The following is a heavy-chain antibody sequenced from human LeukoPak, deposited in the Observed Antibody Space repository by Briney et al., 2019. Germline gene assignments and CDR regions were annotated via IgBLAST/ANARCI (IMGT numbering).Heavy chain of an antibody. V-gene: IGHV3-74*01. CDR2: INSDGSST. CDR3: ARDPKFTMVRGAHPFNWFDP. CDR1: GFTFSSYW. D-gene: IGHD3-10*01. Sequence: GGSLRLSCAASGFTFSSYWMHWVRQAPGKGLVWVSRINSDGSSTSYADSVKGRFTISRDNAKNTLYLQMNSLRAEDTAVYYCARDPKFTMVRGAHPFNWFDPWGQGNLVTVSS. J-gene: IGHJ5*02.